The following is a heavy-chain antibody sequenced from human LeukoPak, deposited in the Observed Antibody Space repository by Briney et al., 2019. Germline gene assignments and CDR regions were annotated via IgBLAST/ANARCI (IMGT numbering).Heavy chain of an antibody. CDR3: TTDAGYTSRWYNY. CDR2: IKSKVDGGTT. D-gene: IGHD6-13*01. Sequence: GGSLRLSCAASGFTFNNAYMCWVRQAPGKGLEWVGRIKSKVDGGTTDYGAPVKGRFTISRDDSRNTLYLQMNSLKTEDTAVYYCTTDAGYTSRWYNYWGQGTLVTVS. CDR1: GFTFNNAY. V-gene: IGHV3-15*01. J-gene: IGHJ4*02.